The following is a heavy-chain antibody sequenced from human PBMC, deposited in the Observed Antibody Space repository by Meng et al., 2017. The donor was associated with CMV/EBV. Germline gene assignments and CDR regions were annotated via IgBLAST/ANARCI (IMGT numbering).Heavy chain of an antibody. CDR1: GGTFSSYT. CDR3: ARSYYDSNGYYAY. Sequence: SVKVSCKASGGTFSSYTISWVRQAPGQGLEWMGRIIPILGIANYAQKFQGRVTITADKSTSTAYMELSSLRSEDTAVYYCARSYYDSNGYYAYWGQGTLVTVSS. D-gene: IGHD3-22*01. J-gene: IGHJ4*02. V-gene: IGHV1-69*02. CDR2: IIPILGIA.